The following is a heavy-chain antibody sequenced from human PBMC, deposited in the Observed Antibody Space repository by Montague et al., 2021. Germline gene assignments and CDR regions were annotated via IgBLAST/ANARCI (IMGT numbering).Heavy chain of an antibody. CDR3: ARERDRYYYMDI. J-gene: IGHJ6*03. V-gene: IGHV4-38-2*02. CDR2: VSHGGRT. Sequence: SETLSLTCTVSRSLINSDYYWGWMRQQPGKGLEWRSSVSHGGRTYYNPSLKSRVTISVDTSNNHFSLKLRSVTAADTAVYYCARERDRYYYMDIWGKGTTITVSS. CDR1: RSLINSDYY.